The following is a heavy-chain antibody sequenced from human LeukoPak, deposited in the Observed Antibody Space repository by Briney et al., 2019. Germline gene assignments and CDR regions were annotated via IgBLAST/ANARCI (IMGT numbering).Heavy chain of an antibody. Sequence: SETLSLTCTVSGGSICSYYWSWIRQPPGKGLEWIGYIHYSGSTNYNPALTSRVTISVDTSKNQFSLKLSSVTAADTAVYYCAREYNGGAPNWFDPWGQGTLVTVSS. J-gene: IGHJ5*02. CDR2: IHYSGST. CDR3: AREYNGGAPNWFDP. V-gene: IGHV4-59*01. D-gene: IGHD3-16*01. CDR1: GGSICSYY.